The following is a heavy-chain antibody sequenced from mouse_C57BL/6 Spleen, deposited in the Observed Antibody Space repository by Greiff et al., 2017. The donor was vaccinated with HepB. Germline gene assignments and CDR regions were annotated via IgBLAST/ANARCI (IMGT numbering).Heavy chain of an antibody. D-gene: IGHD1-1*01. J-gene: IGHJ2*01. V-gene: IGHV1-81*01. CDR2: IYPRSGNT. CDR3: AHYGSSYCFDY. Sequence: AQLQQSGAELARPGASVKLSCKASGYTFTSYGISWVKQRTGQGLEWIGEIYPRSGNTYYNEKFKGKATLTADKSSSTAYMELRSLTSEDSAVYFCAHYGSSYCFDYWGQGTTLTVSS. CDR1: GYTFTSYG.